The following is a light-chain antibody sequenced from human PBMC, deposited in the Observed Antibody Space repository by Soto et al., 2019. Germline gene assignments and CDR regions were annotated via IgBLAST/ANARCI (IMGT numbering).Light chain of an antibody. CDR3: QQAHSFPLT. V-gene: IGKV1-12*01. CDR1: EVINW. CDR2: CAS. Sequence: DIQMTQSPSSVSASVGDRVTITCRASEVINWLAWYQQKPGKAPKLLIYCASGLQSGVPSRFSGSGSGTDFTLTISSLQSEDLATYVCQQAHSFPLTFGGGTKVEIK. J-gene: IGKJ4*01.